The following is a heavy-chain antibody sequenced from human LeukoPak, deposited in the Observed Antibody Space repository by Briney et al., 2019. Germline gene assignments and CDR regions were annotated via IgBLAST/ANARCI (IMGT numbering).Heavy chain of an antibody. CDR3: ARAVDSSGFSSFQH. Sequence: SETLSPTCTVSGHSIINSYYWGWIRQPPGKGLEWIGSIYHSGATYYNPSLKSRLTISVDTSKNQFSLKLNSVTAADTAVYYCARAVDSSGFSSFQHWGQGTLVTVSS. D-gene: IGHD3-22*01. CDR2: IYHSGAT. J-gene: IGHJ1*01. V-gene: IGHV4-38-2*02. CDR1: GHSIINSYY.